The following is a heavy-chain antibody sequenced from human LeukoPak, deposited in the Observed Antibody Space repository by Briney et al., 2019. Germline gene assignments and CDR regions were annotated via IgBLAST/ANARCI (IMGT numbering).Heavy chain of an antibody. CDR3: AKAIAAPVWYFDL. V-gene: IGHV3-23*01. CDR1: RFTFSSYA. Sequence: GGSLRLSCAASRFTFSSYAMSWVRQAPGKGLEWVSTISGRGDSTYYADFVKGRFTISRDKSRYTLYLQMNTLRAEDTAVYYCAKAIAAPVWYFDLWGRGTLVTVSS. J-gene: IGHJ2*01. D-gene: IGHD6-13*01. CDR2: ISGRGDST.